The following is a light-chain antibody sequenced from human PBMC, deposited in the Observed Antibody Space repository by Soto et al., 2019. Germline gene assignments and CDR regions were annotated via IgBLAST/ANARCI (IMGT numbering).Light chain of an antibody. CDR1: QSVTRY. J-gene: IGKJ5*01. CDR2: GAS. CDR3: QQYNSWPPIT. Sequence: EIVLTQSPGTLSLSPGERATLSCRASQSVTRYLAWYQQRPGQAPRLVIYGASTRATGIPARFSGGGSGTEFTLTISSLQSEDFAVYYCQQYNSWPPITFGQGTRLEI. V-gene: IGKV3-15*01.